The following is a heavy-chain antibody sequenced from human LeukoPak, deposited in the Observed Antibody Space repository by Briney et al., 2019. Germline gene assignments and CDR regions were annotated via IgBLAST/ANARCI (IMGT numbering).Heavy chain of an antibody. CDR3: ARAISGVRYLEWSGRFDP. CDR2: TDYRGST. V-gene: IGHV4-30-4*08. CDR1: GVSISGGDDY. J-gene: IGHJ5*02. D-gene: IGHD3-3*01. Sequence: SETLSLTCSVSGVSISGGDDYWGWIRRPPGKAQEWIGYTDYRGSTYYNPSLKSRVTISVDTSKNQFSLKLNSVTAADTAVYYCARAISGVRYLEWSGRFDPWGQGTLVTVPS.